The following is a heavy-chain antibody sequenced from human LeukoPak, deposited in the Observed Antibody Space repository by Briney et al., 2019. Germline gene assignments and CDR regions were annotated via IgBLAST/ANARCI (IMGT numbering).Heavy chain of an antibody. D-gene: IGHD6-19*01. CDR1: GFTFRSYA. CDR2: ISDDGSNK. CDR3: VKGSLYSSGCYDY. J-gene: IGHJ4*02. V-gene: IGHV3-30*07. Sequence: GGSLRLSCAASGFTFRSYAMHWVRQAPGKGLEWVALISDDGSNKYYADSVKGRFTISRDNSKNTLFLQMNSLRAEDTAVYYCVKGSLYSSGCYDYWGQGTLVTVSA.